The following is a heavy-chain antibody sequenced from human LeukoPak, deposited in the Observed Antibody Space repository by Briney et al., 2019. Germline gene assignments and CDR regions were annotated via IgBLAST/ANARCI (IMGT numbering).Heavy chain of an antibody. V-gene: IGHV1-18*01. CDR3: ARVSYSRSYFLPHYFDY. Sequence: ASVKVSCKASGYTFTSYGISWVRQAPGQGLEWMGWISAYNGNTNYAQKLQGRVTMTTDTSTSTAYMELRSLRSDDTAVYYCARVSYSRSYFLPHYFDYWGQGTLVTVSS. CDR1: GYTFTSYG. J-gene: IGHJ4*02. CDR2: ISAYNGNT. D-gene: IGHD1-26*01.